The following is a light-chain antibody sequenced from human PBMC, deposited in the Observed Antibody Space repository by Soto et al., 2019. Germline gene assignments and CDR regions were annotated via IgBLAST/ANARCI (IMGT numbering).Light chain of an antibody. CDR3: QQYNSYSRA. V-gene: IGKV1-5*01. CDR1: QSISSW. Sequence: DIQMTQSPSTLSASVGDRVTITCRASQSISSWLAWYQQKPGKAPKLLIYDASSLESGVPSRFSGSGSGTEFTLTISRMDAFDVSTYYCQQYNSYSRAVGQGT. CDR2: DAS. J-gene: IGKJ1*01.